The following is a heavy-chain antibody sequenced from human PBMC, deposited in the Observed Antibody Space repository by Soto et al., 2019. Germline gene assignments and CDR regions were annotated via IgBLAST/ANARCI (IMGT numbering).Heavy chain of an antibody. Sequence: PGGSLRLSCAASGFTFSSYSMNWVRQAPGKGLEWVSSISSSSSYIYYADSVKGRFTISRDNAKNSLYLQMNSLRAEDTAVYYCARDRGDGYNKGAFDIWGQGTMVTVSS. CDR3: ARDRGDGYNKGAFDI. V-gene: IGHV3-21*01. CDR1: GFTFSSYS. J-gene: IGHJ3*02. CDR2: ISSSSSYI. D-gene: IGHD5-12*01.